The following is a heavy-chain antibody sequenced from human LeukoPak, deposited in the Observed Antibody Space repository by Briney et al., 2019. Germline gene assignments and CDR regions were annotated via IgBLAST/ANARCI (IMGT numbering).Heavy chain of an antibody. J-gene: IGHJ4*02. Sequence: PGGSLRLSCAASGFTFDDYAMHWVRQAPGKGLEWVSGVSWNSGSIGYADSVRGRFTISRDNAKNSLYLQTNSLRAEDTALYYCAKDIAGADTYYFDYWGQGTLVTVSS. D-gene: IGHD1-26*01. CDR1: GFTFDDYA. CDR2: VSWNSGSI. CDR3: AKDIAGADTYYFDY. V-gene: IGHV3-9*01.